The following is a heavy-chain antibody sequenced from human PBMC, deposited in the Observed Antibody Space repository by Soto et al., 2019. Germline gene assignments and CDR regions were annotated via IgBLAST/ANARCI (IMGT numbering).Heavy chain of an antibody. CDR3: ARELNGDYYYYMDV. D-gene: IGHD1-1*01. Sequence: PSETLSLTCTVSGGSISSGGYYWSWIRQHPGKGLEWIGYIYYSGSTYYNPSLKSRVTISVDTSKNQFSLKLSSVTAADTAVYYCARELNGDYYYYMDVWGKGTTVTVSS. CDR1: GGSISSGGYY. V-gene: IGHV4-31*03. CDR2: IYYSGST. J-gene: IGHJ6*03.